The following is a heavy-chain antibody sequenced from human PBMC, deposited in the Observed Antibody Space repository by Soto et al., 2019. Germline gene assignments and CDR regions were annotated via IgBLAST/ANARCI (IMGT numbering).Heavy chain of an antibody. J-gene: IGHJ4*02. CDR2: ISRSGGTT. Sequence: EVQLLESGGGLVQPGGSLRLSCAAYGFTFSNYDMSWIRQAPGQGLECVSSISRSGGTTYYADSVKGGFIISRDNSQNTLSLQMNSLRAEDTGVYYCAKGEYLESRFGYWGQGTLLTISS. D-gene: IGHD3-3*01. CDR3: AKGEYLESRFGY. CDR1: GFTFSNYD. V-gene: IGHV3-23*01.